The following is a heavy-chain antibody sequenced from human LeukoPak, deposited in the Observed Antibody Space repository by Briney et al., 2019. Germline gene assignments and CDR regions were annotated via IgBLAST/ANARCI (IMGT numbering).Heavy chain of an antibody. CDR2: INHSGST. Sequence: SETLSLTCAVYGGSFSGYYWSWIRQPPGKGLEWIGEINHSGSTNYNPSLKRRVTISVDTSKNQFSLKLSSVTAADTAVYYCARGPLRIVVTYYYYGMDVWGQGTTVTVSS. CDR1: GGSFSGYY. CDR3: ARGPLRIVVTYYYYGMDV. J-gene: IGHJ6*02. V-gene: IGHV4-34*01. D-gene: IGHD2-15*01.